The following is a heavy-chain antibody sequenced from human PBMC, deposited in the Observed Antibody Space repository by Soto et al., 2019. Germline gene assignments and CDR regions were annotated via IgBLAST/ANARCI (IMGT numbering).Heavy chain of an antibody. CDR2: VYTSGSP. Sequence: SETLSLTCTVSGGSISSYYWSWIRQPAGKRLEWLGRVYTSGSPNYNPSLKSRVTMSADTSKNQFFLKLTSVTAADTAVYCCARVTSNWFDPWGQGTLVTVSS. V-gene: IGHV4-4*07. CDR3: ARVTSNWFDP. CDR1: GGSISSYY. J-gene: IGHJ5*02.